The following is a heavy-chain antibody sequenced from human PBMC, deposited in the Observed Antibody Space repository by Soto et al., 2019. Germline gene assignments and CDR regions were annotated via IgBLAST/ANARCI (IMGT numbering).Heavy chain of an antibody. CDR2: IYDTGST. Sequence: QVQLQESGPGLVKPSETLSLTCSVSGGSISGYYWSWIRQPPGKGLEWIGYIYDTGSTKDNPSLKSRVTISIDTSKNQFSLRLSSVTAADTAVYYCAREQWLVRGVFDYWGHGTLVTVSS. CDR1: GGSISGYY. D-gene: IGHD6-19*01. V-gene: IGHV4-59*01. J-gene: IGHJ4*01. CDR3: AREQWLVRGVFDY.